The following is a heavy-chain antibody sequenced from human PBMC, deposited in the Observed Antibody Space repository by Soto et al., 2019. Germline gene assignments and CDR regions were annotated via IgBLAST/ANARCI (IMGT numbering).Heavy chain of an antibody. J-gene: IGHJ5*01. V-gene: IGHV4-59*12. Sequence: SETLSLTCTVSGGSISSYYWSWIRQPPGKGLEWIGYIYYSGSTNYNPSLKSRVTISVDTSKNQFSLKLSSVTAADTAVYYCAREIAERSSAIRFLEWFDYWGQGTLVTVSS. CDR3: AREIAERSSAIRFLEWFDY. D-gene: IGHD3-3*01. CDR2: IYYSGST. CDR1: GGSISSYY.